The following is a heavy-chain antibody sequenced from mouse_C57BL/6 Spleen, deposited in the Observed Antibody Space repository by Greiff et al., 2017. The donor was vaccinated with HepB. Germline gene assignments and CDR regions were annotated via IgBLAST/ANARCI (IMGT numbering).Heavy chain of an antibody. CDR2: INYDGSST. CDR3: ARLYYYGSYFDY. J-gene: IGHJ2*01. V-gene: IGHV5-16*01. CDR1: GFTFSDYY. Sequence: EVKLMESEGGLVQPGSSMKLSCTASGFTFSDYYMAWVRQVPEKGLEWVANINYDGSSTYYLDSLKSRFIISRDNAKNILYLQMSSLKSEDTATYYCARLYYYGSYFDYWGQGTTLTVSS. D-gene: IGHD1-1*01.